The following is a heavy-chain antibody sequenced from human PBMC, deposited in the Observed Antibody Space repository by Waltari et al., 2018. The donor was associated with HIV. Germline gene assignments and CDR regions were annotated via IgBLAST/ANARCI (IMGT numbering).Heavy chain of an antibody. Sequence: QLQLQESGPGLVKPSETLSLTCTVSGGSISSSSYYWGWIRQPPGKGLEWIGGIYYSGSTYYNPSLKSRVTISVDTSKNQFSLKLSSVTAADTAVYYCARRDYCSGGSCYPDAFDIWGQGTMVTVSS. CDR3: ARRDYCSGGSCYPDAFDI. J-gene: IGHJ3*02. D-gene: IGHD2-15*01. V-gene: IGHV4-39*01. CDR2: IYYSGST. CDR1: GGSISSSSYY.